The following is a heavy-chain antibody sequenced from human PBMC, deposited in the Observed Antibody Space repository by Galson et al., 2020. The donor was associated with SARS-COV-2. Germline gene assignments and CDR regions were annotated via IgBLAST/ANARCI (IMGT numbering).Heavy chain of an antibody. Sequence: SETLSLTCAVSGGSISTSSGGSINTYSWTWIRQPPGKALEWMGYIYHTGIAHYNASLKSRVSMSVDKSKNSFSLTLISATAADTAVYFCGRDSGYGTVDYWGQGALVTVSS. J-gene: IGHJ4*02. CDR3: GRDSGYGTVDY. CDR2: IYHTGIA. D-gene: IGHD5-12*01. CDR1: GGSISTSSGGSINTYS. V-gene: IGHV4-30-2*01.